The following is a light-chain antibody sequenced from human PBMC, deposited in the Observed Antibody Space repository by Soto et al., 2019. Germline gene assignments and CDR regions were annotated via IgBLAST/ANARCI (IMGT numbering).Light chain of an antibody. V-gene: IGKV3-15*01. CDR3: QQYNNWPTWT. Sequence: EIVMTQSPATLSVSPGERATLSCRASQSVSSNLAWYQQKPGQAPRLLIYGASTRATGIPARFSGSGSGTEFTLTISSLQSEDVAVYYCQQYNNWPTWTFGQGTKLDMK. CDR2: GAS. CDR1: QSVSSN. J-gene: IGKJ1*01.